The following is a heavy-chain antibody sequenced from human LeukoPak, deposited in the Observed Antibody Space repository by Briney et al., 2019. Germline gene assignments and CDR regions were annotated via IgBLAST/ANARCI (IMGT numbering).Heavy chain of an antibody. V-gene: IGHV3-53*01. CDR2: IYSGGST. CDR3: ASGSGSYRTPYYYMDV. CDR1: GFTVSSNY. D-gene: IGHD3-10*01. J-gene: IGHJ6*03. Sequence: PGGSLRLSCAASGFTVSSNYMSWVRQAPGKGLEWVLVIYSGGSTYYADSVKGRFPISRDNSKNTLYLQMNSLRAEDTAVYYCASGSGSYRTPYYYMDVWGTGTTVTVSS.